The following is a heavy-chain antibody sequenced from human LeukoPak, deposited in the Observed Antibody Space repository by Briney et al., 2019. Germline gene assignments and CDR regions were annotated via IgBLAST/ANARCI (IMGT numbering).Heavy chain of an antibody. CDR2: IHHSGSS. Sequence: SETLSLTCTVSGDSISSGYYWGWIRQPPGRGLEWIGSIHHSGSSYYNPSLKSRVTISVDTSKNQFSLKPSSVTAADTAVHYCARYYDGSGSPRFDPWGQGTLVTVSS. J-gene: IGHJ5*02. D-gene: IGHD3-22*01. V-gene: IGHV4-38-2*02. CDR1: GDSISSGYY. CDR3: ARYYDGSGSPRFDP.